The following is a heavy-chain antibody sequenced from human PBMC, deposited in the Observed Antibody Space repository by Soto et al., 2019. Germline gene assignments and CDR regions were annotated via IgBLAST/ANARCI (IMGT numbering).Heavy chain of an antibody. CDR3: ARSPPYLRYFDRLSH. D-gene: IGHD3-9*01. J-gene: IGHJ4*02. CDR2: IYYSGST. Sequence: SETLSLTCTLSGGPISSYYWSWIPQPPGKGLEWIGYIYYSGSTNYNPSPSSRVTISVATSKNPFSLKLSSVTAADPAVYYCARSPPYLRYFDRLSHWGQGTLVTAPQ. V-gene: IGHV4-59*01. CDR1: GGPISSYY.